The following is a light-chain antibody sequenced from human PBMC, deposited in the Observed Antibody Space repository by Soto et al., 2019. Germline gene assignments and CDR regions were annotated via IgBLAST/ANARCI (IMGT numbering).Light chain of an antibody. CDR2: DTS. CDR1: QSVSSSS. J-gene: IGKJ1*01. V-gene: IGKV3-20*01. CDR3: QHYRTSMWT. Sequence: EIVLTQSPGTLSLSPGGRATLSCRASQSVSSSSLSWYQQKPGQAPRLLIYDTSSRATDIPDRFSGSGSGTDFTLTISRLEPEDFTVYYCQHYRTSMWTFGQGTTVEIK.